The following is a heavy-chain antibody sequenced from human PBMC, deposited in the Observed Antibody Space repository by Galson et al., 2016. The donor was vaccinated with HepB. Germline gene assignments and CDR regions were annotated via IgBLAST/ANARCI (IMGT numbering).Heavy chain of an antibody. CDR1: GYRFTSNW. D-gene: IGHD3-10*01. V-gene: IGHV5-51*01. CDR3: ARHQDSGSSEDAFDI. CDR2: IYPGDSDT. J-gene: IGHJ3*02. Sequence: QSGAEVKKPGESLKISCKASGYRFTSNWIGWVRQMPGKGLEWMGIIYPGDSDTRYSPSFQGQVTISADKSISTAYLQWSSLKASDTAMYYCARHQDSGSSEDAFDIWGQGTMVTVSS.